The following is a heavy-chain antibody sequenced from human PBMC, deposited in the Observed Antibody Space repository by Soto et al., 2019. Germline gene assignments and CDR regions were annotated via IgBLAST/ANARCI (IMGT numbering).Heavy chain of an antibody. J-gene: IGHJ5*02. V-gene: IGHV1-69*02. CDR1: GGTFSRYT. CDR3: ARGSTIVRGAPSWFDP. D-gene: IGHD3-10*01. Sequence: QVQLVQSGAAVKKPGSSVKVSCKASGGTFSRYTINWVRQAPGQGLEWMGRIIPIAAIANYTQKFQGRVTITVDKSSTTAYMELSSRRSDDTAVYYCARGSTIVRGAPSWFDPWGQGTLVTVSS. CDR2: IIPIAAIA.